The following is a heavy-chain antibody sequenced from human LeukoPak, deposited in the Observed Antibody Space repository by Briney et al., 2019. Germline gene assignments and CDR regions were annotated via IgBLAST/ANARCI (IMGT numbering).Heavy chain of an antibody. CDR1: GFTLDGVG. D-gene: IGHD5-18*01. J-gene: IGHJ6*02. CDR2: ISWNGGRT. CDR3: ARQIAMAKYYYYGMDV. Sequence: GGSLRLSCVASGFTLDGVGVSWVRQAPGKGLEWVSGISWNGGRTAYADAVKGQFTISRDNAKNSLFLQMKSLRAEDTALYYCARQIAMAKYYYYGMDVWGPGTTVTVSS. V-gene: IGHV3-20*04.